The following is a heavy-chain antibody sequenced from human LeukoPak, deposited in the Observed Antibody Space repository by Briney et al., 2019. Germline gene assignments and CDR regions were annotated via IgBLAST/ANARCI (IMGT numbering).Heavy chain of an antibody. CDR1: GFTFSSYG. CDR3: ASRFEALGI. V-gene: IGHV3-33*01. J-gene: IGHJ3*02. CDR2: IWYDGSNK. Sequence: GGSLRLSCAASGFTFSSYGMHWVRQAPGKGLEWVAVIWYDGSNKYYADSVKGRFTISRDNSKNTLYLQMNSMRAEDTAVYYCASRFEALGIWGQGTMVTVSS. D-gene: IGHD3-16*01.